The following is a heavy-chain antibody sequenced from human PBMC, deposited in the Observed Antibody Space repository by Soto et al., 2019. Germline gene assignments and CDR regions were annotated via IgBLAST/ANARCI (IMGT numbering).Heavy chain of an antibody. D-gene: IGHD4-17*01. J-gene: IGHJ6*02. V-gene: IGHV5-51*01. CDR1: GYSFTSYW. CDR2: IYPGDSDT. Sequence: GESLKISCKGSGYSFTSYWIGWVCQMPGKGLEWMGIIYPGDSDTRYSPSFQGQVTISADKSISTAYLQWSSLKASDTAMYYCTLSYGDSYYYYYGMDVWGQGTTVTVSS. CDR3: TLSYGDSYYYYYGMDV.